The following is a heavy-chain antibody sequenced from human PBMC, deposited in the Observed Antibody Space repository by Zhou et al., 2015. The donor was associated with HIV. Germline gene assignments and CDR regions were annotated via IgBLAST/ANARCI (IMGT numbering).Heavy chain of an antibody. Sequence: QVQLVQSGVEVKKTGASVKVSCKASGYKFISYGITWVRQAPGQGLEWMGWISAYNGNTNYAQKLQDRITMTKDTSTSTAYMELRSLRSDDTALYYCARHRLGYYYDSSGDNWFDPWGQGTLVTVSS. J-gene: IGHJ5*02. D-gene: IGHD3-22*01. CDR2: ISAYNGNT. CDR1: GYKFISYG. CDR3: ARHRLGYYYDSSGDNWFDP. V-gene: IGHV1-18*01.